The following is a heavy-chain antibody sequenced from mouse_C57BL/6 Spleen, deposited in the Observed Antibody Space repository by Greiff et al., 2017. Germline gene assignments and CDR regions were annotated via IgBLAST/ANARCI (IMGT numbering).Heavy chain of an antibody. J-gene: IGHJ2*01. CDR1: GYTFTDYN. V-gene: IGHV1-18*01. CDR2: INPNNGGT. CDR3: ARSLYDGYPYYFDY. D-gene: IGHD2-3*01. Sequence: VQLQQSGPELVKPGASVKIPCKASGYTFTDYNMDWVKQSHGKSLEWIGDINPNNGGTIYTPKFKGKATLTVDKSSSTAYMELRSLTSEDTAVYYCARSLYDGYPYYFDYWGQGTTLTVSS.